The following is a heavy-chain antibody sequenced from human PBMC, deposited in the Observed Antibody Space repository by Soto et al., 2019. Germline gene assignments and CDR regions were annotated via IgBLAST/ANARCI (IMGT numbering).Heavy chain of an antibody. CDR3: AKDDSRGY. V-gene: IGHV3-30*18. J-gene: IGHJ4*02. D-gene: IGHD6-13*01. CDR2: ISYDGSNK. Sequence: QVQLVESGGGVVQPGRSLRLSCAASGFTFSSYGMHWVRQAPGKGLEWVAVISYDGSNKYYADSVKGRFTISRDNSKNTLYLQMNSLRAEDTAVYYCAKDDSRGYWGQGTLVTVSS. CDR1: GFTFSSYG.